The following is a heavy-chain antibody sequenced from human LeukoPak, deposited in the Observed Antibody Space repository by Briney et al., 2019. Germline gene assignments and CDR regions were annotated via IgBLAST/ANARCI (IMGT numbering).Heavy chain of an antibody. CDR2: IRYDGSNK. D-gene: IGHD3-22*01. J-gene: IGHJ3*02. CDR1: GFTFSSYV. Sequence: GGSLRLSCAASGFTFSSYVMHWVCQAPGKGLECVAFIRYDGSNKYYADSVKGRFTISRDNSKNTLYLQMNSLRAEDTAVYYCAKDLGWVDSSGYHIWGQGTMVTVSS. CDR3: AKDLGWVDSSGYHI. V-gene: IGHV3-30*02.